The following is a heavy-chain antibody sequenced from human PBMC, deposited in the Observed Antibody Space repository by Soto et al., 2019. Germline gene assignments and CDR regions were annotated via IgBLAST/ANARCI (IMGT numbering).Heavy chain of an antibody. Sequence: VQVSCKASGYTFTGYYMHWVRQAPGQGLEWMGWINPNSGGTNYAQKFQGWITMTRDTSISTAYMELSRLRSDDTAVYYCAIRYSSSWYSFDYWGQGTLVTVSS. J-gene: IGHJ4*02. D-gene: IGHD6-13*01. V-gene: IGHV1-2*04. CDR2: INPNSGGT. CDR1: GYTFTGYY. CDR3: AIRYSSSWYSFDY.